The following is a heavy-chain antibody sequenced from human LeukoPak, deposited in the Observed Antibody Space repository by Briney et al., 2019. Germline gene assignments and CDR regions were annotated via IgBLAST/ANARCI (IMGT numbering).Heavy chain of an antibody. CDR3: ARDSDSGSYGYYYGMDV. D-gene: IGHD1-26*01. V-gene: IGHV4-31*03. CDR1: GGSISSGGYY. CDR2: IYYSGST. J-gene: IGHJ6*02. Sequence: PSETLSLTCTVSGGSISSGGYYWSWIRQHPGTGLEWIGYIYYSGSTYYNPSLKSRVTISVDTSKNQFSLKLSSVTAADTAVYYCARDSDSGSYGYYYGMDVWGQGTTVTVSS.